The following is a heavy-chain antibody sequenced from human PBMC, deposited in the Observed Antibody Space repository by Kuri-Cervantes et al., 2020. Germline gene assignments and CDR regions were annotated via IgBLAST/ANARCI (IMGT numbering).Heavy chain of an antibody. D-gene: IGHD3-22*01. CDR3: ARGAYDSSGYVIDAFDI. Sequence: GGSLRLSCVASGFTFTKYGMTWVRQAPGKGLDWVSSVSDGGGHTYYADSVQGRFTISRENAKNSLYLQMNSLRAGDTAVYYCARGAYDSSGYVIDAFDIWGQGTMVTVSS. J-gene: IGHJ3*02. CDR2: VSDGGGHT. CDR1: GFTFTKYG. V-gene: IGHV3-23*01.